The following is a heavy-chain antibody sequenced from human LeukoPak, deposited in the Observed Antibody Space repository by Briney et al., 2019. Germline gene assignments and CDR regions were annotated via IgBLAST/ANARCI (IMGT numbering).Heavy chain of an antibody. D-gene: IGHD3-16*01. J-gene: IGHJ4*02. CDR3: ARCLGGRCDYFDY. V-gene: IGHV4-61*02. CDR1: GGSISSGSYY. Sequence: ASETLSLTCTVSGGSISSGSYYFNWIRQPAGKGLEWIGRIYTSGTTNYNPSLKSRVSISVDTSKNQFSLRLSSVTAADTAVYYCARCLGGRCDYFDYWGQGTLVTVSS. CDR2: IYTSGTT.